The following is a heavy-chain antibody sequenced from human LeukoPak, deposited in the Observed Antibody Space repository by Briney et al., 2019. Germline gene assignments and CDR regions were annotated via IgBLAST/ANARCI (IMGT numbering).Heavy chain of an antibody. CDR2: ISGMGHDM. D-gene: IGHD3-10*02. CDR1: GLSFSDSY. J-gene: IGHJ6*04. Sequence: GGSLRLSCVVSGLSFSDSYMTWIRQTPGMGLESLAYISGMGHDMYYADSVKGRFTIPRDNAKNSLYLQMNSLRAEDTAVYYCAELGITMIGGVWGKGTTVTISS. CDR3: AELGITMIGGV. V-gene: IGHV3-11*04.